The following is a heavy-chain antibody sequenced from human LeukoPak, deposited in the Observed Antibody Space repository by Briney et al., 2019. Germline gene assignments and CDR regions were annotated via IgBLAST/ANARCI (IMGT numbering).Heavy chain of an antibody. CDR1: GGSISSGGYS. CDR3: ARPYGDYDY. D-gene: IGHD4-17*01. J-gene: IGHJ4*02. Sequence: PSETLSLTCAVSGGSISSGGYSWSWIRQPPGKGLEWIGYIYHSGSTYSNPSLKSRVTISVDRSKNQFSLKLRSVTAADTAVYYCARPYGDYDYWGQGTLVTVSS. V-gene: IGHV4-30-2*01. CDR2: IYHSGST.